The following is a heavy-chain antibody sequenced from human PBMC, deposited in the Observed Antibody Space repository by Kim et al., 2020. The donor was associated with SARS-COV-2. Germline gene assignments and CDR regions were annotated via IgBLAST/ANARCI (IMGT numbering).Heavy chain of an antibody. CDR3: ARPGFYGDSGDAFDI. D-gene: IGHD4-17*01. Sequence: PSLKSRVNRSVDTSKNQFSLKLSSVTAADTAVYYCARPGFYGDSGDAFDIWGQGTMVTVSS. J-gene: IGHJ3*02. V-gene: IGHV4-39*01.